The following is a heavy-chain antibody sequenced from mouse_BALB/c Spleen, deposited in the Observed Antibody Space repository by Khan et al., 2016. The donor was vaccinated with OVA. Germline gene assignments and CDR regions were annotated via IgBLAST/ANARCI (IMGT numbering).Heavy chain of an antibody. Sequence: IQLVQSGPELVRPGASVKISCKASGYSFTGYFMNWVMQSPGKSLEWIGRINPHIGETFYNQRFKDKATLTVDESSSTAHMVLRSLASEDSAVYCCTRIYRSDFDYWGQGTTLTVSS. CDR1: GYSFTGYF. D-gene: IGHD1-1*01. J-gene: IGHJ2*01. CDR2: INPHIGET. CDR3: TRIYRSDFDY. V-gene: IGHV1-20*02.